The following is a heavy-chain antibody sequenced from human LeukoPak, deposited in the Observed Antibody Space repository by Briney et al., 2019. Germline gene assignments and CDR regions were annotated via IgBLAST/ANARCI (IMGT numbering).Heavy chain of an antibody. J-gene: IGHJ6*03. Sequence: SETLSLTCAVYGGSFSGYYWSWIRQPPGKGLEWIGEINHSGSTNYNPSLKSRVTISVDTSKNQFSLKLSSVTAADTAVYYCARGRRRGGMIVVVPHCCYMDVWGKGTTVTVSS. V-gene: IGHV4-34*01. CDR1: GGSFSGYY. D-gene: IGHD3-22*01. CDR2: INHSGST. CDR3: ARGRRRGGMIVVVPHCCYMDV.